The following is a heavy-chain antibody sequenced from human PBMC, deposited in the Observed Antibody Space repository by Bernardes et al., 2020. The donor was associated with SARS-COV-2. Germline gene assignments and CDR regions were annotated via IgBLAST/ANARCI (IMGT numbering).Heavy chain of an antibody. V-gene: IGHV1-2*02. Sequence: ASVKVSCKASGYIFPGYYIHWVRQAPGQGLEWMGWINPNSRGTNNPQKFQGRLTITKDTSSSTTYMELSGLISDDTAVYYCARGHDSWTDIYYSYYNVLYGWGQGTTITVSS. CDR3: ARGHDSWTDIYYSYYNVLYG. CDR2: INPNSRGT. J-gene: IGHJ6*02. CDR1: GYIFPGYY. D-gene: IGHD1-1*01.